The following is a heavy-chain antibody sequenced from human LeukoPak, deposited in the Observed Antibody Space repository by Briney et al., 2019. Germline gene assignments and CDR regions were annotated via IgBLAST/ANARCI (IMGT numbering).Heavy chain of an antibody. D-gene: IGHD6-13*01. Sequence: GGSLRLSCAASGFTFSNYAMTWVRQAPGKGLEWVSPIRGNGGNTYYADSVKGRFTNFRDNSKSTLYLQMNSLRVEDTAIYYCAKALRAAPGTTPGDYWGQGTLVTVSS. CDR3: AKALRAAPGTTPGDY. CDR1: GFTFSNYA. V-gene: IGHV3-23*01. CDR2: IRGNGGNT. J-gene: IGHJ4*02.